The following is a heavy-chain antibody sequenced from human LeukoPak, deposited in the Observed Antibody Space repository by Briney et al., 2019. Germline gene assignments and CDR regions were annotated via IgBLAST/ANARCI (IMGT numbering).Heavy chain of an antibody. D-gene: IGHD2/OR15-2a*01. CDR3: TRVSTTDDY. CDR1: GFAFSRYW. Sequence: PGGSLRLSCAASGFAFSRYWMHWVRQAPGKGLVWVSRINSDGRSAVYADSVKGRFTISRDNAKNTLYLQMDSQRAGDTAVYYCTRVSTTDDYWGQGTLVTVSS. CDR2: INSDGRSA. V-gene: IGHV3-74*01. J-gene: IGHJ4*02.